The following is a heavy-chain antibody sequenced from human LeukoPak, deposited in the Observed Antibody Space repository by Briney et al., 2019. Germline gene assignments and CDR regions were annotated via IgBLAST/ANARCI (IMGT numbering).Heavy chain of an antibody. J-gene: IGHJ5*02. D-gene: IGHD3-22*01. CDR2: ISSSSSYI. Sequence: GGTLRLSCAASGFTFSSYSMNWVRQAPGKGLEWVSSISSSSSYIYYADSVKGRFTISRDNAKNSLYLQMNSLRAEDTAVYYCARGTYYYDSSGYYPWGQGTLVTVSS. CDR1: GFTFSSYS. CDR3: ARGTYYYDSSGYYP. V-gene: IGHV3-21*01.